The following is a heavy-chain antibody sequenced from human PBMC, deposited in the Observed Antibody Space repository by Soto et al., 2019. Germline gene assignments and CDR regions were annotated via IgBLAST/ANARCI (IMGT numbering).Heavy chain of an antibody. CDR2: ISSSGSTI. V-gene: IGHV3-11*01. CDR3: ARVRSASYSPNYFDY. CDR1: GFTFSDYY. J-gene: IGHJ4*02. Sequence: GGSLRLSCAASGFTFSDYYMSWIRQAPGKGLEWVSYISSSGSTIYYADSVKGRFTISRDNAKNSLYLQMNSLRAEDTAVYYCARVRSASYSPNYFDYWGQGTLVTVSS. D-gene: IGHD2-2*01.